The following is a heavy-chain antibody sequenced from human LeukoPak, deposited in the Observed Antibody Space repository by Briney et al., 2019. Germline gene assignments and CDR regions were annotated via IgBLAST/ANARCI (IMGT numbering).Heavy chain of an antibody. CDR2: ISSSGSTI. D-gene: IGHD3-10*02. CDR3: AELGITMIGGV. CDR1: GFTFSNYA. Sequence: GGSLRLSCTASGFTFSNYAMNWVRQAPGKGLEWVSYISSSGSTIYYADSVKGRFTISRDNAKNSLYLQMNSLRAEDTAVYYCAELGITMIGGVWGKGTTVTISS. V-gene: IGHV3-48*03. J-gene: IGHJ6*04.